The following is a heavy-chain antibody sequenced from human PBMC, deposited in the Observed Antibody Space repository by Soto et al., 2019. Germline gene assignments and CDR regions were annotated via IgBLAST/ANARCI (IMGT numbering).Heavy chain of an antibody. Sequence: PSETLSLTCAVYGGSFSGYYWSWIRQPPGKGLEWIGEINHSGSTNYNPSLKSRVTISVDTSKNQFSLKLSSVTAADTAVYYCARGRGSSWYSSRFGQVIDYWGQGTLVTVSS. CDR2: INHSGST. V-gene: IGHV4-34*01. D-gene: IGHD6-13*01. CDR1: GGSFSGYY. J-gene: IGHJ4*02. CDR3: ARGRGSSWYSSRFGQVIDY.